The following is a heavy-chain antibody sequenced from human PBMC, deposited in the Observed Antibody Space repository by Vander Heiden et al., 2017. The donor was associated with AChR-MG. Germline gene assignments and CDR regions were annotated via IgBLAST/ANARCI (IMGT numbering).Heavy chain of an antibody. CDR1: GLTFSNYA. CDR3: AKGGWASQWEAFDI. J-gene: IGHJ3*02. CDR2: ISGSGDTT. V-gene: IGHV3-23*01. Sequence: EVQLLESGGGLVQPGGSLRLSCGASGLTFSNYAMNWVRQAPGKGLEWVSGISGSGDTTDYADSVKGRFTISRDNSKNTLCLQMNSLRADDTAVYYCAKGGWASQWEAFDIWGQGTMVTVSS. D-gene: IGHD1-26*01.